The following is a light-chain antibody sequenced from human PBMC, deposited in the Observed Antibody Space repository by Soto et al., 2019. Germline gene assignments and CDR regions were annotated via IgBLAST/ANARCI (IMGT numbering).Light chain of an antibody. CDR1: SSNIGSNY. CDR3: AAWDDSLSGPV. CDR2: RNN. J-gene: IGLJ3*02. V-gene: IGLV1-47*01. Sequence: QSVLTQPPSASGTPGQRVTISCSGSSSNIGSNYVYWYQQLPGTAPKLLIYRNNQRPSGGPARCSGSKSGTSASLATSGLRSEDEADYYCAAWDDSLSGPVFGGGTKLTVL.